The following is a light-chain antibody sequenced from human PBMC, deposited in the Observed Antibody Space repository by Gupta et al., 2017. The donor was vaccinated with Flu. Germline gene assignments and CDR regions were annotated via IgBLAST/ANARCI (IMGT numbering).Light chain of an antibody. CDR1: SSDVGGYNY. Sequence: QSSLPQPASVSGSPRQSITISCTGTSSDVGGYNYVSWYQQHPGKAPKLMSYEVSNRPSGVSNRFSGSKSGNTASLTISGRQAEDEADYYCSSDTSSSTWVFGGGTKLTVL. V-gene: IGLV2-14*01. J-gene: IGLJ3*02. CDR2: EVS. CDR3: SSDTSSSTWV.